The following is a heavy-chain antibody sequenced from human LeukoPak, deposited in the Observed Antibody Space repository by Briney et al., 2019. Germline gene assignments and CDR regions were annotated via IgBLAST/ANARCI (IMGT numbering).Heavy chain of an antibody. J-gene: IGHJ6*02. CDR1: GFTFSSYW. V-gene: IGHV3-7*04. CDR3: ARGEVPTYYYYGMDV. D-gene: IGHD2-2*01. Sequence: GGSLRLSCAASGFTFSSYWMSWVRQAPGKGLEWVANIKQDGSEKYYVNSVKGRFTISRDNAKNSLYLQMNSLRAEDTAVYYCARGEVPTYYYYGMDVWGQGTTVTVSS. CDR2: IKQDGSEK.